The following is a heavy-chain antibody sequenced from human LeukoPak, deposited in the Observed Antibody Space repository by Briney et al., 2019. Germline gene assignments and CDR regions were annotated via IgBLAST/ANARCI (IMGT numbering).Heavy chain of an antibody. V-gene: IGHV3-23*01. CDR2: INTNGGST. J-gene: IGHJ5*02. Sequence: GGSLRLSCAASGFIFRNYGMSWVRQAPGKGLEWVSAINTNGGSTYYANSVKGRFTISRDNSENTVYLQMNSLRAEDTAVYYCARPYSSGWDNWFDPWGQGTLVTVSS. CDR1: GFIFRNYG. CDR3: ARPYSSGWDNWFDP. D-gene: IGHD6-19*01.